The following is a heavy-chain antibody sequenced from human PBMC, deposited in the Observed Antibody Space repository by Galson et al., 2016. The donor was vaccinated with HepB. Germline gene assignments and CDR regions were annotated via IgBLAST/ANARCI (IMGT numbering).Heavy chain of an antibody. CDR1: GDSVSSSSYY. Sequence: LSLTCTVSGDSVSSSSYYWGWIRQSPGKGLEWIGNIYHGGTTKNNPSLESRITISVDTSKNQFSLKLSSVTAADTAVYYCARVRDYDFWSGFGMDVWGQGTTVTVSS. V-gene: IGHV4-39*01. CDR3: ARVRDYDFWSGFGMDV. J-gene: IGHJ6*02. D-gene: IGHD3-3*01. CDR2: IYHGGTT.